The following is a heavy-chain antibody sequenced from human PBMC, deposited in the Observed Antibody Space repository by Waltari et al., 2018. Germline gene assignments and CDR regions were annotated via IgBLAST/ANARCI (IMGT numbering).Heavy chain of an antibody. D-gene: IGHD5-12*01. Sequence: QVQLQESGPGLVKPSEPLSLTCTVSGGSISSHYWSWIRQPPGKGLEWIGYIYYSGSTNYNPSLKSRVTISVDTSKNQFSLKLSSVTAADTAVYYCASATSWLYLDYWGQGTLVTVSS. CDR1: GGSISSHY. J-gene: IGHJ4*02. CDR2: IYYSGST. V-gene: IGHV4-59*11. CDR3: ASATSWLYLDY.